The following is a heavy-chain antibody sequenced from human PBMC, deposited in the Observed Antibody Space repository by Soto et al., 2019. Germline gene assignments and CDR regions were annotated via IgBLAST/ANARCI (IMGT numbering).Heavy chain of an antibody. Sequence: SVKVSCKASGGTFSSYAISWVRQAPGQGLEWMGGIIPIFGTANYAQKFQGRVTITADESTSTAYMELSSLRSEDTAVYYCARAVLRYFDWLLSWWFDPWGQGTLVTVSS. D-gene: IGHD3-9*01. V-gene: IGHV1-69*13. CDR2: IIPIFGTA. J-gene: IGHJ5*02. CDR1: GGTFSSYA. CDR3: ARAVLRYFDWLLSWWFDP.